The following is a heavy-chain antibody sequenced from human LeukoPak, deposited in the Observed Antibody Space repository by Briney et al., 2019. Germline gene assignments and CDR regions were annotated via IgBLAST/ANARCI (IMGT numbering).Heavy chain of an antibody. Sequence: GGSLRLSCAASGFTFSSYSMSWVRQAPGKGLEWVSVIDGGGGPTYYADSVKGRFTISRDNSKNTLYLQMNSLRAEDVAVYFCAKNSSYNWQYFFDYWGQGTLVTVSS. V-gene: IGHV3-23*01. CDR2: IDGGGGPT. CDR1: GFTFSSYS. CDR3: AKNSSYNWQYFFDY. J-gene: IGHJ4*02. D-gene: IGHD1-1*01.